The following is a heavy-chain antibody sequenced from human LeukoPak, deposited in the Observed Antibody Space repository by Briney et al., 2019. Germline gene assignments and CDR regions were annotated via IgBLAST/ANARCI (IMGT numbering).Heavy chain of an antibody. CDR3: ASYSGSYGGWFDP. Sequence: SETLSLTCAVYGGSFSGYYWSWIRQPPGKGLEWIGEINHSGSTNYNPSLKSRVTISVDTSKNQFSLKLSPVTAADTAVYYCASYSGSYGGWFDPWGQGTLVTVSS. CDR1: GGSFSGYY. V-gene: IGHV4-34*01. D-gene: IGHD1-26*01. CDR2: INHSGST. J-gene: IGHJ5*02.